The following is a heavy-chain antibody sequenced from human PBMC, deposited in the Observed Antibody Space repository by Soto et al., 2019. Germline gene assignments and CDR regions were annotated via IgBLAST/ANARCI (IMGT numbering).Heavy chain of an antibody. CDR3: AKRVTFFGVVIMGPFDY. Sequence: GGSLRLSCAASGFTFSSYAMSWVRQAPGKGLEWVSAISGSGGSTYYADSVKGRFTISRDNSKNTLYLQMNSLRAEDTAVYYWAKRVTFFGVVIMGPFDYWGQGTLVTVSS. V-gene: IGHV3-23*01. J-gene: IGHJ4*02. CDR1: GFTFSSYA. D-gene: IGHD3-3*01. CDR2: ISGSGGST.